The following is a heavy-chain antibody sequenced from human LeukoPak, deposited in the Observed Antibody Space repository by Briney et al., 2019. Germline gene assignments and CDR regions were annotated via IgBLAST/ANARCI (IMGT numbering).Heavy chain of an antibody. CDR3: AREGNWNSLEY. Sequence: GGSLRLSCAASGFTFSSYAMSWVRQAPGKGLEWVSAISGSGGSTYYADSVKGRFTISRDNAKNSLYLQMNSLRAEDTAVYYCAREGNWNSLEYWGQGALVTVSS. CDR2: ISGSGGST. V-gene: IGHV3-23*01. J-gene: IGHJ4*02. CDR1: GFTFSSYA. D-gene: IGHD1-7*01.